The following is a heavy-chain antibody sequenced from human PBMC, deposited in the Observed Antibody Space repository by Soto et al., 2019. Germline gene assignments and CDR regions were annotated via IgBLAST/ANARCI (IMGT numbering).Heavy chain of an antibody. Sequence: GGSLRLSCAASGFTVGISYMTWVRQIPGKGLEWVSIIYSDGYTYYADSVKGRFTISRDNAKNSLFLQMNSLRAEDTAVYYCARGKSIFYGMDVWGQGTTVTVSS. CDR2: IYSDGYT. CDR1: GFTVGISY. V-gene: IGHV3-53*01. J-gene: IGHJ6*02. D-gene: IGHD2-15*01. CDR3: ARGKSIFYGMDV.